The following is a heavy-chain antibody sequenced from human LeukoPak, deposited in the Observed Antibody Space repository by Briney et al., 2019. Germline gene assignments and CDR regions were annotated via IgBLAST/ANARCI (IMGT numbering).Heavy chain of an antibody. CDR3: AKEKRGPHAFDI. CDR2: ISGSDGST. D-gene: IGHD3-10*01. J-gene: IGHJ3*02. CDR1: GFTFSSYA. V-gene: IGHV3-23*01. Sequence: GGALRLSCAASGFTFSSYAMSWVRQAPGKGLEWVSAISGSDGSTYYADSVKGRFTISRDNSKNTLYLQMNSLRAEDTAVYYCAKEKRGPHAFDIWGQGTMVTVSS.